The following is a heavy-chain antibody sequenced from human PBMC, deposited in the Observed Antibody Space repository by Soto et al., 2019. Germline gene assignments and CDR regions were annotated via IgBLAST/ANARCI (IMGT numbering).Heavy chain of an antibody. CDR3: ARDKDRLQLGGNYYYAMDV. CDR2: IIPTFPTP. J-gene: IGHJ6*02. Sequence: QVQLVQSGAEVKKPGSSVTVSCKASGGTFGNSAISWVRQAPGQGLEWMGGIIPTFPTPDYAQKFQGRVTITADESTSTAYMELTSLRSEDTAVYYWARDKDRLQLGGNYYYAMDVWGQGTTVTVSS. V-gene: IGHV1-69*12. D-gene: IGHD5-12*01. CDR1: GGTFGNSA.